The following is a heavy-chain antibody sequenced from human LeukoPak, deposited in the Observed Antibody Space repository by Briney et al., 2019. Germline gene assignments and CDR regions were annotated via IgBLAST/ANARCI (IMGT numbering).Heavy chain of an antibody. CDR3: AREDSGGYYDY. CDR1: GGSISSGGYY. CDR2: IYYSGST. V-gene: IGHV4-61*08. D-gene: IGHD3-22*01. Sequence: SETLSLTCTVSGGSISSGGYYWSWIRQPPGKGLEWIGYIYYSGSTNYNPSLKSRVTISVDTSKNQFSLKLSSVTAADTAVYYCAREDSGGYYDYWGQGTLVTVSS. J-gene: IGHJ4*02.